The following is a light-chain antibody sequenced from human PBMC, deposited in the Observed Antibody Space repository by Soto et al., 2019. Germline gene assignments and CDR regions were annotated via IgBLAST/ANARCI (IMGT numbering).Light chain of an antibody. CDR1: SSNIGAGYD. Sequence: QSVLTQPPSVSGAPGQRVTISSTGSSSNIGAGYDVHWYQQLPGTAPKLLIYGNSNRPSGVPDRFSGSKSGTSASLAITGLQAEDEADYYCQSYDSSLSGSSVFGTGTKLTVL. CDR3: QSYDSSLSGSSV. CDR2: GNS. J-gene: IGLJ1*01. V-gene: IGLV1-40*01.